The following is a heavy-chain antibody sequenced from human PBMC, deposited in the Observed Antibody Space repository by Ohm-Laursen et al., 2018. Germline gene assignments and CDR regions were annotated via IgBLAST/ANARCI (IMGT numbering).Heavy chain of an antibody. J-gene: IGHJ2*01. CDR1: GYSISSGYY. V-gene: IGHV4-38-2*01. CDR2: IYHSGST. D-gene: IGHD3/OR15-3a*01. CDR3: ARGLWYFDL. Sequence: TLSLTCAVSGYSISSGYYWGWIRQPPGKGLEWIGSIYHSGSTYYNPSLKSRVTISVDKSKNQLSLKLSSVTAADTALYYCARGLWYFDLWGRGTLVTVSS.